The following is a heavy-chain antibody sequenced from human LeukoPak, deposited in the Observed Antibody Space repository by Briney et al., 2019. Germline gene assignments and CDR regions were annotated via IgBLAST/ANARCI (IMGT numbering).Heavy chain of an antibody. CDR2: INSSGAGT. J-gene: IGHJ4*02. CDR1: GFTFTSYA. Sequence: PGGPLRLSCEASGFTFTSYAMNWVRQAPGKGLEWVSSINSSGAGTFYTDAMSGRFTISRTNSKNSVFLRMMNPRRRDVALYSCAKGTFISGRQNFDIRGQGTLFTVSS. D-gene: IGHD2-15*01. V-gene: IGHV3-23*01. CDR3: AKGTFISGRQNFDI.